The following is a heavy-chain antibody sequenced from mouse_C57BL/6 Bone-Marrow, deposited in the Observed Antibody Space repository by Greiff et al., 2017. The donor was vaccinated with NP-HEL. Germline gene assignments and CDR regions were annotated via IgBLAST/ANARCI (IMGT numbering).Heavy chain of an antibody. J-gene: IGHJ2*01. Sequence: QVQLQQPGAELVRPGTSVKLSCKASGYTFTSYWMHWVKQRPGQGLEWIGVIDPSDSYTNYNQKFKGKATLTVDTSSSTAYMQLSSLTSEDSAVYYCAGDTHDWGQGTTLTVSS. CDR1: GYTFTSYW. V-gene: IGHV1-59*01. CDR2: IDPSDSYT. CDR3: AGDTHD.